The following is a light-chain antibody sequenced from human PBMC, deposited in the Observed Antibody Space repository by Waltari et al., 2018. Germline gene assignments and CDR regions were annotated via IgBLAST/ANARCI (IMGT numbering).Light chain of an antibody. V-gene: IGKV1-39*01. J-gene: IGKJ2*01. CDR3: QQSFSPPYN. CDR1: QTVTTS. Sequence: DIQMTQSPSSLSASVGDRVTITCRTSQTVTTSLSWYQRKPGHAPKLLIYGASTLQSGVPSRFSGSGSGTDFTLAISSLEPEDFATYYCQQSFSPPYNFGQGTRLDI. CDR2: GAS.